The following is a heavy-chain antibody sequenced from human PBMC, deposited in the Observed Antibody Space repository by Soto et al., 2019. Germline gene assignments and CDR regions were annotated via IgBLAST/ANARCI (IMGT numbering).Heavy chain of an antibody. Sequence: QVQLQESGPGLVKPSQTLSLTCTVSGGSVSSGDYYWSWIRQHPGKGLEWIGYIYYSGSTYNNPSLKSRVTISIDTSKNQFSLKLTSVTAADTAVYYCARNYVDYGAGYYYGMDVWGQGTTVTVSS. CDR1: GGSVSSGDYY. CDR2: IYYSGST. D-gene: IGHD4-17*01. J-gene: IGHJ6*02. CDR3: ARNYVDYGAGYYYGMDV. V-gene: IGHV4-31*03.